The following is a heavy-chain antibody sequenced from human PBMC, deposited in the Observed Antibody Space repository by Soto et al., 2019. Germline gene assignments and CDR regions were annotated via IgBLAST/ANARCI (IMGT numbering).Heavy chain of an antibody. J-gene: IGHJ6*02. Sequence: SETLSLTCTVSGGSISSYYWSWSLQPPWKGLEWIGYIYYSGSTNYNPSLKSRVTISVDTSKNQFSLKLSSVTAADTAVYYCARDGIAAAGVEGYGMEVWGQGTTVTVSS. D-gene: IGHD6-13*01. CDR3: ARDGIAAAGVEGYGMEV. V-gene: IGHV4-59*01. CDR2: IYYSGST. CDR1: GGSISSYY.